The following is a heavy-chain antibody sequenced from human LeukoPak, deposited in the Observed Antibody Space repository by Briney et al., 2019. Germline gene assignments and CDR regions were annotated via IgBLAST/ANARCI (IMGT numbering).Heavy chain of an antibody. J-gene: IGHJ4*02. D-gene: IGHD2-15*01. CDR3: TTISASVVGESIDY. V-gene: IGHV3-15*01. CDR1: GFTFSNAW. Sequence: PGGSLRLTCAASGFTFSNAWMSWVRQAPGKGLEWVGRIKSKTDGGTTDYAAPVKDRFTISRDDSKNTLYLQMSSLKSEDTAVYYCTTISASVVGESIDYWGQGTLVTVSS. CDR2: IKSKTDGGTT.